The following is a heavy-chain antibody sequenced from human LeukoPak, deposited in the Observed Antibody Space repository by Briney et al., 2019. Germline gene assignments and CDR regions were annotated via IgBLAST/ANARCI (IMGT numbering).Heavy chain of an antibody. V-gene: IGHV6-1*01. CDR1: GDSVSSNSIT. CDR2: TYYRSTWYN. Sequence: SQTLSLTCAISGDSVSSNSITWNWIRQSPSRGLEWLGRTYYRSTWYNDYAVSVRDRITVNPDTSKNQFSLHLNSVTPEDTAVYYCARRLTQYDCFDPWGQGILVTVSS. J-gene: IGHJ5*02. D-gene: IGHD2-2*01. CDR3: ARRLTQYDCFDP.